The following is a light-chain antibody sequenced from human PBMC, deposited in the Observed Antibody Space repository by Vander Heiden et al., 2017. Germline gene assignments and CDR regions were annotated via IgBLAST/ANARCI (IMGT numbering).Light chain of an antibody. J-gene: IGKJ5*01. V-gene: IGKV3-20*01. CDR1: QSVSSSY. CDR2: GAS. Sequence: EIVLTQSPGTLSLSPGASATLSCSASQSVSSSYLAWYQQKPGQAPRLLIYGASSRATGIPDRFSGSGSGTDFTLTISRLEPEDFAVYYCQQYHNSPQTFGQGTRLEIK. CDR3: QQYHNSPQT.